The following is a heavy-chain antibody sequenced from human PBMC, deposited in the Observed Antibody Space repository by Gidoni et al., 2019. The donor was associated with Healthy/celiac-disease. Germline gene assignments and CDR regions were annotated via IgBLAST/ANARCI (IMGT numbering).Heavy chain of an antibody. CDR1: GFTFSSYG. D-gene: IGHD1-26*01. CDR2: IWYDGSNK. CDR3: ARGGEVGATKGGDYFDY. V-gene: IGHV3-33*01. J-gene: IGHJ4*02. Sequence: QVQLVESGGGVVQPGRSLRLSCAASGFTFSSYGMLWVRQAPGKGLEWVAVIWYDGSNKYYADSVKGRFTISRDNSKNTLYLQMNSLRAEDTAVYYCARGGEVGATKGGDYFDYWGQGTLVTVSS.